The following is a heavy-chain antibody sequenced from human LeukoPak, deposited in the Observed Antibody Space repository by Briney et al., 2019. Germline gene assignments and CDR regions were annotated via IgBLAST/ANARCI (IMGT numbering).Heavy chain of an antibody. V-gene: IGHV3-64*01. Sequence: PGGSLRLSCAASGFTFSSYAMHWVRQAPGKGLEYVSAISSNGGSTYYANSVKGRFTISRDNSKNTLYLQMGSLRAEDMAVYYCARRFAAQLAFVDVWGKGTTVTISS. CDR1: GFTFSSYA. CDR3: ARRFAAQLAFVDV. J-gene: IGHJ6*04. D-gene: IGHD3-3*02. CDR2: ISSNGGST.